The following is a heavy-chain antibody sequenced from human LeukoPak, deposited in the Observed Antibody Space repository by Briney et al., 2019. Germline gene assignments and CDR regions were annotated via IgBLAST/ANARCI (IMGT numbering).Heavy chain of an antibody. CDR3: ARAVGAAWDYFHYMDV. CDR1: GYTFTSYG. J-gene: IGHJ6*03. D-gene: IGHD2-15*01. Sequence: ASVKVSCKASGYTFTSYGISWVRQAPGQGLEWMGWISAYNGNTNYAQKLQGRVTMTTDTSTSTAYMELRSLRSDDTAVYYCARAVGAAWDYFHYMDVWGKGTTVTVSS. V-gene: IGHV1-18*01. CDR2: ISAYNGNT.